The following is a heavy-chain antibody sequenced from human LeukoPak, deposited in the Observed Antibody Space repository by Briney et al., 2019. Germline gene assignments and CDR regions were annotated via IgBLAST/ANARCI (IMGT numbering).Heavy chain of an antibody. CDR1: GGSISSYY. D-gene: IGHD1-14*01. V-gene: IGHV4-59*01. CDR2: IYYSGST. J-gene: IGHJ3*02. CDR3: ASSGHGFVYDAFDI. Sequence: PSETLSLTCTVSGGSISSYYWSWIRQPPGKGLEWIGYIYYSGSTNHNPSLKSRVTISVDTSKNQFSLKLSSVTAADTAVYYCASSGHGFVYDAFDIWGQGTTVTVSS.